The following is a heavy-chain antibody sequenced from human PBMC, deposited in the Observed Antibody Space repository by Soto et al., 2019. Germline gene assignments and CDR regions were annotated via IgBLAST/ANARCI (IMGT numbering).Heavy chain of an antibody. V-gene: IGHV6-1*01. CDR3: AKGDNLGPKTGYAFDP. D-gene: IGHD5-12*01. CDR2: TYFKSKWYN. CDR1: GDSVSRNTAS. J-gene: IGHJ5*02. Sequence: SQTLSLTCAISGDSVSRNTASWNWIRQSPSRGLEWLGRTYFKSKWYNDYPVSVKSRIIINPDKSNNQFSLQLNSVTPEDTAVYFSAKGDNLGPKTGYAFDPWGQGIMVTVSS.